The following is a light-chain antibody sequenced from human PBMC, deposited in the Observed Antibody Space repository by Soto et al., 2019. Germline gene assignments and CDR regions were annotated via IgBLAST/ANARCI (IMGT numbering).Light chain of an antibody. J-gene: IGKJ3*01. V-gene: IGKV1-12*01. Sequence: DIQMTQSPSSVSASVGDRVTMSCRASQSISSWLAWYQQKPGKGPKLLIYGASSLQSGVPSRFSGSGSGTGFTVTISRLQPEDFATYCGQQGDSFPFTCGPGSKV. CDR1: QSISSW. CDR2: GAS. CDR3: QQGDSFPFT.